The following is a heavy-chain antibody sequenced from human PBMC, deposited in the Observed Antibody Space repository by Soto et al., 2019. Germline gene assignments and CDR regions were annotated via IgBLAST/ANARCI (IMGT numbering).Heavy chain of an antibody. V-gene: IGHV1-69*06. Sequence: QVQLVQSGAEVKKPGSSVKVSCKASGGTFSSYAISWVRQAPGQGLEWMGGISPIFGTANYAQKFQGRVTITTDKSTSTAYMELSSLRSEDTAVYYCARVMGYCSGGSCYSQHYYYGMDVWGQGTTVTVSS. CDR3: ARVMGYCSGGSCYSQHYYYGMDV. J-gene: IGHJ6*02. CDR1: GGTFSSYA. CDR2: ISPIFGTA. D-gene: IGHD2-15*01.